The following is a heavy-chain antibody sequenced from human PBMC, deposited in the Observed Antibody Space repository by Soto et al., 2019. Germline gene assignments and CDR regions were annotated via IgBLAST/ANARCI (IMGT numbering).Heavy chain of an antibody. Sequence: EVHLLESGGGLVHPGESLRLSCGASGFTFSSCVMTWVRQAPGKGLGWVSCITDSGTSTYYADSVKGRFTISRDNSKNTMYLQMNNLRAEETGVYYCAKGLINGRWYAEDWGQGTLVTVS. J-gene: IGHJ4*02. CDR1: GFTFSSCV. CDR2: ITDSGTST. CDR3: AKGLINGRWYAED. V-gene: IGHV3-23*01. D-gene: IGHD6-13*01.